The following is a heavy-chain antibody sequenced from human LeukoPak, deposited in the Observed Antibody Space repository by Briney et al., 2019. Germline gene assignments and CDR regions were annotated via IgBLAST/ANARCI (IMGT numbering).Heavy chain of an antibody. J-gene: IGHJ5*02. CDR1: GFTFNTYV. V-gene: IGHV3-23*01. CDR2: ITGGGIA. D-gene: IGHD5-12*01. CDR3: ARDAGNSGYGCDL. Sequence: GGSLRLSCVASGFTFNTYVMSWVRQAPGKGLEWVATITGGGIAYYADLVKGRFTVSRDNARNSLYLQMNDLRGEDTAIYYCARDAGNSGYGCDLWGQGTLVTVSS.